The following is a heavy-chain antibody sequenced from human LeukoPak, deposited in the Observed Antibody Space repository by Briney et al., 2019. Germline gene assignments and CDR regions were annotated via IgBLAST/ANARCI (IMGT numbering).Heavy chain of an antibody. D-gene: IGHD3-16*02. CDR1: GFTFSSYA. CDR3: ARENRGYDYVWGSYRYTGFFDY. Sequence: GGSLRLSCAASGFTFSSYAMHWVRQAPGKGLEWVAVISYDGSNKYYADSVKGRFTISRDNSKNTLYLQVNSLRAEDTAVYYCARENRGYDYVWGSYRYTGFFDYWGQGTLVTVSS. V-gene: IGHV3-30-3*01. CDR2: ISYDGSNK. J-gene: IGHJ4*02.